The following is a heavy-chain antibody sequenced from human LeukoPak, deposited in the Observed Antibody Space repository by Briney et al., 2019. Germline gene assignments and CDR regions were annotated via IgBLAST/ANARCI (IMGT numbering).Heavy chain of an antibody. J-gene: IGHJ4*02. CDR2: IYYSGST. D-gene: IGHD3-22*01. CDR1: GGSFSGYY. Sequence: SETLSLTCAVYGGSFSGYYWSWIRQPPGKGLEWIGSIYYSGSTYYNPSLKSRVTISVDTSKNQFSLKLSSVTAADTAVYYCARAIPYDSSGYYFRWTHFDYWGQGTLVTVSS. CDR3: ARAIPYDSSGYYFRWTHFDY. V-gene: IGHV4-34*01.